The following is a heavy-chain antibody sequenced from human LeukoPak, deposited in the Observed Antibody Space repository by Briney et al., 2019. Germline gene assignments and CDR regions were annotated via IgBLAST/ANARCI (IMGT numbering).Heavy chain of an antibody. CDR3: ATCKTPDYYYYMDV. CDR2: FDPEDGET. V-gene: IGHV1-24*01. D-gene: IGHD2/OR15-2a*01. J-gene: IGHJ6*03. Sequence: ASVKVSCKVSGYTLTELSMHWVRQAPGKGLEWMGGFDPEDGETIYAQKFQGRVTMTEDTSTDTAYMELGSLRSEDTAVYYCATCKTPDYYYYMDVWGKGTTVTVSS. CDR1: GYTLTELS.